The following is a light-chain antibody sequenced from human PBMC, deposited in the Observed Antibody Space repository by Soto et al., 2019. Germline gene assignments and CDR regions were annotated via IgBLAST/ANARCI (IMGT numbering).Light chain of an antibody. J-gene: IGKJ1*01. CDR1: QNIGVY. CDR2: AAS. CDR3: HQSHSVPGT. Sequence: DIQMTQSPSSLSASVGERVTITCRASQNIGVYLNWYQQKPGKAPKLLIYAASSLQSGVSSRFSGSGSATDFTLTISSLLPEDFATYYCHQSHSVPGTFGQGTKVEIK. V-gene: IGKV1-39*01.